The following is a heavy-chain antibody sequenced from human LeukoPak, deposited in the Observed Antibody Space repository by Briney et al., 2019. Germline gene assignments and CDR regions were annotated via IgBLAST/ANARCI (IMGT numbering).Heavy chain of an antibody. V-gene: IGHV1-46*01. CDR1: GYTFTSNY. D-gene: IGHD5-24*01. CDR2: ISPSGGST. CDR3: ARDNSVRDEAWWFNP. J-gene: IGHJ5*02. Sequence: ASVKVSCKAFGYTFTSNYMHWVRQAPGQGPEWMGVISPSGGSTTYAQKFQGRVTLTTDMSTSTDYLELSSLRSEDTAVYYCARDNSVRDEAWWFNPWGQRTLVTVSS.